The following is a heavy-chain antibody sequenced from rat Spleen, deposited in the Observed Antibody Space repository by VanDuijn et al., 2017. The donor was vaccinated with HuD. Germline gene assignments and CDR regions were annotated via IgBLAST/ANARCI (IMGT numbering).Heavy chain of an antibody. CDR3: ARRDNNPWFAY. V-gene: IGHV5-29*01. D-gene: IGHD1-10*01. J-gene: IGHJ2*01. CDR1: GFTFNNYW. CDR2: ISYDGSST. Sequence: EVQLVESGGGLVQPGRSLRLSCVASGFTFNNYWMSWIRQAPTKGLEWVATISYDGSSTYYRDSVKGRFTISRDNAKSTLYLQMDSLRSEDTATYYCARRDNNPWFAYWGQGVMVTVSS.